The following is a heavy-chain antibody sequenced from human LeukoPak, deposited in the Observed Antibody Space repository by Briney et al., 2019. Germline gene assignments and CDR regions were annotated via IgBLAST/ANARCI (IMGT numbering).Heavy chain of an antibody. D-gene: IGHD4-17*01. CDR3: AREAPGDFDY. V-gene: IGHV3-23*01. CDR1: GFIFGNYA. J-gene: IGHJ4*02. CDR2: ITGSGGFT. Sequence: PGGSLRLSCVASGFIFGNYAMNWVRLAPGKGLEWVSVITGSGGFTNYADSVKGRFTISRDNSKNMLFLQMNSLRADDTAVYYCAREAPGDFDYWGQGTLVTVSS.